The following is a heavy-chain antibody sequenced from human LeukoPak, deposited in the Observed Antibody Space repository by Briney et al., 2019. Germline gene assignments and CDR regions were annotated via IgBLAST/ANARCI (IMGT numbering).Heavy chain of an antibody. CDR1: GFTFSSYS. J-gene: IGHJ4*02. CDR3: AGAKTAMWDY. V-gene: IGHV3-21*01. CDR2: ISSSSSCI. D-gene: IGHD5-18*01. Sequence: GGSLRLSCAASGFTFSSYSMNWVRQAPGKGLEWVSSISSSSSCIYYADSVKGRFTISRDNAKNSLYLQMNSLRAEDTAVYYCAGAKTAMWDYWGQGTLVTVSS.